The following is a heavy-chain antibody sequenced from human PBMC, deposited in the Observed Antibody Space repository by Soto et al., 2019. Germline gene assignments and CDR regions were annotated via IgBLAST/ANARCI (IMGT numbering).Heavy chain of an antibody. CDR3: ARVQFGWSSSFHFNHMDV. CDR2: IKDSGST. Sequence: PEPKPLTCVVYDESLRDQGWSRISQPPREGLEWIGQIKDSGSTNYSPSLKSRVTISVDTSKNQFSLELSLVTAADTAVYYCARVQFGWSSSFHFNHMDVWGKGITVTVSS. D-gene: IGHD6-19*01. J-gene: IGHJ6*03. CDR1: DESLRDQG. V-gene: IGHV4-34*01.